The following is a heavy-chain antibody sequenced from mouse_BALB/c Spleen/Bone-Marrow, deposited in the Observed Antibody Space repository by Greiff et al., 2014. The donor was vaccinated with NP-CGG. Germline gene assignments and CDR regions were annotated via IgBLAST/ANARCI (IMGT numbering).Heavy chain of an antibody. J-gene: IGHJ3*01. CDR1: GYTFTSYY. V-gene: IGHV1S81*02. CDR2: INPSNGGI. CDR3: TRAYYGYEGYDY. D-gene: IGHD1-2*01. Sequence: VQLQQSGAELVKPGASVKLSCKASGYTFTSYYMHWVKQRPGQGLEWIGEINPSNGGINFNEKFKSKATLTVDKSSSTAYMKLSSQTFEDSASECYTRAYYGYEGYDYWGQGTQVTVSA.